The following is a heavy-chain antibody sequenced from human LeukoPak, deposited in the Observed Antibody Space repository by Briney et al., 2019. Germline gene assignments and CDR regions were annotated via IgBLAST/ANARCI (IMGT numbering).Heavy chain of an antibody. V-gene: IGHV3-7*05. CDR1: GFRFNNYW. CDR2: INQAGSDK. D-gene: IGHD3-10*01. J-gene: IGHJ4*02. Sequence: GGSLRLSCAASGFRFNNYWMSWVRQAPGKGLEWVANINQAGSDKYYLDSVKGRFTISRDNAKNSLYLQMNSLRAEDTAVYYCARGMIRGVMDDYWGQGTLATVSS. CDR3: ARGMIRGVMDDY.